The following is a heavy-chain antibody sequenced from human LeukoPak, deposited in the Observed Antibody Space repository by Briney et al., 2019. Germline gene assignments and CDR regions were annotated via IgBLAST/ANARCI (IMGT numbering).Heavy chain of an antibody. CDR2: ISAYNGDT. J-gene: IGHJ5*02. V-gene: IGHV1-18*01. D-gene: IGHD2-2*01. CDR3: ARGHEVVPAAIGGCGWFDP. CDR1: GYNFNNYG. Sequence: GASVKVSCKASGYNFNNYGMSWVRQAPGQGLEWMGWISAYNGDTNYAQKVQDRVTITTDTSTNTASMELRSLRSDDTAVYYCARGHEVVPAAIGGCGWFDPWGQGTLVTVSS.